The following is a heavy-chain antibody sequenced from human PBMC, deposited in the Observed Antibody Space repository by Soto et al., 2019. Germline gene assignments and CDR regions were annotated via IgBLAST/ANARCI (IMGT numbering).Heavy chain of an antibody. CDR3: ARAPRGNYGYPSYFDY. CDR2: IYYSGST. Sequence: SETLSLTCTVSGGSISSGGYYWGWIRQHPGKGLEWIGYIYYSGSTYYNPSLKSRVAISVDTSKNQFSLKLSSVTAADTAVYYCARAPRGNYGYPSYFDYWGQGTLVTVSS. CDR1: GGSISSGGYY. D-gene: IGHD3-10*01. V-gene: IGHV4-31*03. J-gene: IGHJ4*02.